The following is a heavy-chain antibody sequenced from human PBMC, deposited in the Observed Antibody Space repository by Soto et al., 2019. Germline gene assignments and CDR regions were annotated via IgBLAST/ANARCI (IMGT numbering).Heavy chain of an antibody. CDR2: IYYSGST. CDR3: ARVGKVAATASYFQQ. J-gene: IGHJ1*01. V-gene: IGHV4-30-4*01. D-gene: IGHD2-15*01. CDR1: GGSISSGDYY. Sequence: SETLSLTCTVSGGSISSGDYYWSWIRQPPGKGLEWIGYIYYSGSTYYNPSLKSRVTISVDTSKNQFSLKLSSVTAADTAVYYCARVGKVAATASYFQQWGQGTLVTVSS.